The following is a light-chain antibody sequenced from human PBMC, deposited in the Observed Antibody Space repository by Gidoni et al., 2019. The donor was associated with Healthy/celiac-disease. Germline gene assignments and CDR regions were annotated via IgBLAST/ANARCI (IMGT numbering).Light chain of an antibody. V-gene: IGKV3-11*01. J-gene: IGKJ4*01. CDR2: DAS. CDR1: QSVSSY. Sequence: ELVLTQSPATLSLSPGERATLSCRASQSVSSYLAWYQQKPGQAPRLLISDASNRATGIPARFSGSGSGTDFTLTISSLEPEDFAVYYCQQRSNWPLTFXGXTKVEIK. CDR3: QQRSNWPLT.